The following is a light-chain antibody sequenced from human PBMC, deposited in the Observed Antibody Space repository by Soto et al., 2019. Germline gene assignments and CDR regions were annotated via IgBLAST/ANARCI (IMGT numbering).Light chain of an antibody. CDR1: QSVSIY. CDR3: QQRSSWPLT. V-gene: IGKV3-11*01. Sequence: EIVLTQSPATLSLSPGERATLSCRASQSVSIYLAWYQQKPGQAPRLLIYDASNRATGIPARFSGSGYGTDFTLTISSLEPEDFAVYYCQQRSSWPLTFGQGTRLEIK. CDR2: DAS. J-gene: IGKJ5*01.